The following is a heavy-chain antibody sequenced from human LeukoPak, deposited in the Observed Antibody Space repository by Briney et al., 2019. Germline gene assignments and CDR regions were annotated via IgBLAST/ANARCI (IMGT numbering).Heavy chain of an antibody. D-gene: IGHD4-17*01. CDR1: GYTFTNYY. Sequence: ASVKVSCKASGYTFTNYYMHWVRQAPGQGLEWMGRIIPIFGTANYAQKFQGRVTITTDESTSTAYMELSSLRSEDTAVYYCARDTRDGYGDQNADYWGQGTLVTVSS. CDR3: ARDTRDGYGDQNADY. CDR2: IIPIFGTA. V-gene: IGHV1-69*05. J-gene: IGHJ4*02.